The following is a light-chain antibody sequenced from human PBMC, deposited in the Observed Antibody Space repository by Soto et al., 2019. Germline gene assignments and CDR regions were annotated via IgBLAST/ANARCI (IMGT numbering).Light chain of an antibody. J-gene: IGKJ2*01. Sequence: EIVMTQSPATLSVSPGERATLSCRASQSVSSSLAWYQQKPGQAPRLLIYGASTRATGIPARFSGSGSGTEFTLTISSLQSEDFAVYYCQQYNNWPPYTFGQGTKLEIE. CDR1: QSVSSS. CDR2: GAS. CDR3: QQYNNWPPYT. V-gene: IGKV3-15*01.